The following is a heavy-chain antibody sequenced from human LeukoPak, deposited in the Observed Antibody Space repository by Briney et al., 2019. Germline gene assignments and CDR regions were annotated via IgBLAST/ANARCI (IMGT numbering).Heavy chain of an antibody. D-gene: IGHD4-11*01. Sequence: SETLSLTCTVSGGSISSSSYYWGWIRQPPGKGLEWIGSIYYSGSTYYNPSLKSRVTISVDTSKNQVSLRLSSVTAADTALYYCARDHGTTSWGQGILVTVSS. J-gene: IGHJ5*02. CDR2: IYYSGST. V-gene: IGHV4-39*07. CDR3: ARDHGTTS. CDR1: GGSISSSSYY.